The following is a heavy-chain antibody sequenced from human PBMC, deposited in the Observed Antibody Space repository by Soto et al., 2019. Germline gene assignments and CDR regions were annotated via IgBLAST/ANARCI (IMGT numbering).Heavy chain of an antibody. V-gene: IGHV4-34*01. J-gene: IGHJ6*03. CDR2: INHSGST. D-gene: IGHD6-13*01. CDR1: GGSFSGYY. Sequence: PSETLSLTFAVYGGSFSGYYWSWIRQPPGKGLEWIGEINHSGSTNYNPSLKSRVTISVDTSKNQFSLKLSSVTAADTAVYYCARGPKGHRIAAAGTRYYYYMDVWGKGTTVTVS. CDR3: ARGPKGHRIAAAGTRYYYYMDV.